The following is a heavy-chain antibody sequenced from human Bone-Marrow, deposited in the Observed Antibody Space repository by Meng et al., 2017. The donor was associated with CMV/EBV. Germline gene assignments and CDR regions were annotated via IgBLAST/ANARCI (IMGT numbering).Heavy chain of an antibody. CDR1: GFTFTSSA. Sequence: SVKVSCKASGFTFTSSAVQWVRQARGQRLEWIGWIVVGSGNTNYAQKFQERVTITRDMSTSTAYMELSSLRSEDTAVYYCAADRYCSSTSCYLTFDHWGQGTLVTSPQ. CDR3: AADRYCSSTSCYLTFDH. D-gene: IGHD2-2*01. V-gene: IGHV1-58*01. CDR2: IVVGSGNT. J-gene: IGHJ4*02.